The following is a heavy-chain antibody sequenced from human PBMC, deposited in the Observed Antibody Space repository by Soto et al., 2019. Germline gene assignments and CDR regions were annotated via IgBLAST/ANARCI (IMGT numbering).Heavy chain of an antibody. Sequence: SVKVSCKASGYTFTSYDINWVRQATGQGLEWMGWMNPNSGNTGYAQKFQGRVTMTRNTSISTAYMELSSLRSEDTAVYYCARAIAAAGDFDYWGQGTLVTVSS. CDR2: MNPNSGNT. V-gene: IGHV1-8*01. CDR1: GYTFTSYD. J-gene: IGHJ4*02. CDR3: ARAIAAAGDFDY. D-gene: IGHD6-13*01.